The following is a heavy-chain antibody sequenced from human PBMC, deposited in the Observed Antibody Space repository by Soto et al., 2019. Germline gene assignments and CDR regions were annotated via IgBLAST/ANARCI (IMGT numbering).Heavy chain of an antibody. D-gene: IGHD3-10*01. Sequence: QVQLVQSGAEVKKPGASVKVSGKASGYTFTSCGISWVRQAPGQGLEWMGWINTYNGNTNYAQKLQGRVTMTTDTYAITAYMELRSLRSDDTAVYYCARDLDGSGSYYTGYWGQGTLVTVSS. CDR3: ARDLDGSGSYYTGY. CDR1: GYTFTSCG. V-gene: IGHV1-18*01. J-gene: IGHJ4*02. CDR2: INTYNGNT.